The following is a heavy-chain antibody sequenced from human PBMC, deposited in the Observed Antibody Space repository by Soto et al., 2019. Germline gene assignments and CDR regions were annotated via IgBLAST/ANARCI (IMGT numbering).Heavy chain of an antibody. CDR1: GYSISSAYY. CDR3: AREEVAGDAYFDY. V-gene: IGHV4-61*01. Sequence: PSETLSLTCVVSGYSISSAYYWGFIRQPPGKGLEWIGYIYYSGSTNYNPSLKSRVTISVDTSKNQFSLKLSSVTAADTAVYYCAREEVAGDAYFDYWGQGTLVTVSS. J-gene: IGHJ4*02. CDR2: IYYSGST. D-gene: IGHD6-19*01.